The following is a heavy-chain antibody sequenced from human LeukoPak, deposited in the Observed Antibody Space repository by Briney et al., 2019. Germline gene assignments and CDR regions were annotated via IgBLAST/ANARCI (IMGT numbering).Heavy chain of an antibody. Sequence: GGSLRLSCAASGFTFSSYGMTWVRQASGKGLEWVGRIRSKANSYATAYAASVKGRFTISRDDSKNTAYLQMNSLKTEDTAVYYCARGEWELLRLDYWGQGTLVTVSS. D-gene: IGHD1-26*01. CDR3: ARGEWELLRLDY. CDR1: GFTFSSYG. V-gene: IGHV3-73*01. CDR2: IRSKANSYAT. J-gene: IGHJ4*02.